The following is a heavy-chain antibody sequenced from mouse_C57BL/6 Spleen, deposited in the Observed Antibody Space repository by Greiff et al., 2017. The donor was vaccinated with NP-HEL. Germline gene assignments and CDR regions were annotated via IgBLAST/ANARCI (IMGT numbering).Heavy chain of an antibody. J-gene: IGHJ4*01. CDR2: IYPGNSDT. CDR3: TRERIKPAPMDY. CDR1: GYSFTSYW. V-gene: IGHV1-5*01. Sequence: EVQLHQSGTVLARPGASVKMSCKTSGYSFTSYWMHWVKQRPGQGLEWIGAIYPGNSDTSSNQKFKGKAKLTAVTSASTAYMELSSLTNEDSAVYYCTRERIKPAPMDYWGQGTSVTVSS.